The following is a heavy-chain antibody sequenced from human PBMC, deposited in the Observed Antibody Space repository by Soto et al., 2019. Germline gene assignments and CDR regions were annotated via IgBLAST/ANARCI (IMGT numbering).Heavy chain of an antibody. D-gene: IGHD3-9*01. Sequence: SVKVSCKASGGTFSSYAISWVRQAPGQGLEWMGGIIPIFGTANYAQKFQGRVTITADESTSTAYMELSSLRSEDTAVYYCARDSFDILTGYPTPGWFEPWGQGTLVTVSS. J-gene: IGHJ5*02. V-gene: IGHV1-69*13. CDR3: ARDSFDILTGYPTPGWFEP. CDR2: IIPIFGTA. CDR1: GGTFSSYA.